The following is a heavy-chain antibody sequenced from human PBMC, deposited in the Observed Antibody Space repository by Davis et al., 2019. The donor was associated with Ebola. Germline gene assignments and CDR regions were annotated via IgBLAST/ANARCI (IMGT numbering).Heavy chain of an antibody. D-gene: IGHD3-10*01. J-gene: IGHJ6*04. CDR3: ARDLATSSGAHFFYFGMDV. CDR1: GYTFSSYV. CDR2: ISGYEDNR. Sequence: AASVKVSCKTSGYTFSSYVINWVRQAPGQGLEWMGWISGYEDNRNYAPRFQGRITLTKDRATSTVYMELRSLTSDDTAVYYCARDLATSSGAHFFYFGMDVWGEGTSVAVSS. V-gene: IGHV1-18*01.